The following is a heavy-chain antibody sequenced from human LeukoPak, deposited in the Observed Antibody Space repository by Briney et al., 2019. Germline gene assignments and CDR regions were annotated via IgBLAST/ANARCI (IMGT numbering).Heavy chain of an antibody. CDR3: ARAPSEIGGYCPEYFRH. CDR1: GFTFSSYW. D-gene: IGHD2-21*01. CDR2: IKSDGST. J-gene: IGHJ1*01. V-gene: IGHV3-74*01. Sequence: GGSLRLSCAASGFTFSSYWMHWVRQAPGKGLVWVSRIKSDGSTNYADSVKGRFTVPRDNTKNTVSLQMNSLRAEDTGVYYCARAPSEIGGYCPEYFRHWGQGTLVTVSS.